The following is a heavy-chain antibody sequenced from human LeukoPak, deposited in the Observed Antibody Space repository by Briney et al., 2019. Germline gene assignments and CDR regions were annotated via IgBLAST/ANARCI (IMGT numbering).Heavy chain of an antibody. CDR3: AKGAAAGLVDWFDP. V-gene: IGHV3-23*01. CDR2: ITGRGDET. CDR1: GFIFSNCA. J-gene: IGHJ5*02. Sequence: GGSLRLSCAASGFIFSNCALMWVRQAPGKGLEWVSSITGRGDETFYADSVKGRFSLSRDNSKNMLYLQMYSLGAEDTAIYYCAKGAAAGLVDWFDPWGQGTLVTVSS. D-gene: IGHD6-13*01.